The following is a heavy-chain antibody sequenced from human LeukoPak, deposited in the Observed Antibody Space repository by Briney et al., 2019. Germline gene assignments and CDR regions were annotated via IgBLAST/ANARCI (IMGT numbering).Heavy chain of an antibody. CDR1: GGSFSGYY. Sequence: SETLPLTCAVYGGSFSGYYWSWIRQPPGKGLEWIGEINHSGSTNYNPSLKSRVTISVDTSKNQFSLKLSSVTAADTAVYYCARGRCGYSYGYGCQLYFDYWGQGTLVTVSS. V-gene: IGHV4-34*01. J-gene: IGHJ4*02. CDR2: INHSGST. D-gene: IGHD5-18*01. CDR3: ARGRCGYSYGYGCQLYFDY.